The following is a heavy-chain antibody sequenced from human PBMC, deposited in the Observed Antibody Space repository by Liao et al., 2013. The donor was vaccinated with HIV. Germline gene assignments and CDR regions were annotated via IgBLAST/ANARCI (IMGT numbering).Heavy chain of an antibody. V-gene: IGHV4-59*01. CDR3: ARGIAAAGTWAFDI. CDR2: IYYSGST. Sequence: QVQLQESGPGLVKPSETLSLTCTVSGGSISSYYWSWIRQPPGKGLEWIGYIYYSGSTNYNPSLKSRVTISVDTSKNQFSLKLSSVTAADTAVYYCARGIAAAGTWAFDIWGQGTMVTVSS. J-gene: IGHJ3*02. D-gene: IGHD6-13*01. CDR1: GGSISSYY.